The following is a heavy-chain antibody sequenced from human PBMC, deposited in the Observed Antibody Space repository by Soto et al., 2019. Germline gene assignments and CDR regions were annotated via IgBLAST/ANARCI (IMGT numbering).Heavy chain of an antibody. CDR2: ISGSGDST. D-gene: IGHD3-9*01. J-gene: IGHJ6*03. V-gene: IGHV3-23*01. CDR3: ANLRALVIHNYYYMDV. CDR1: RFTFSNYA. Sequence: GGSLRLSCAASRFTFSNYAMKWFRQAPGKGLEWVSAISGSGDSTYYADSVKGRFTISRDNSKNTLYLQMNSLRAEDTAIYYCANLRALVIHNYYYMDVWGKGATVTAP.